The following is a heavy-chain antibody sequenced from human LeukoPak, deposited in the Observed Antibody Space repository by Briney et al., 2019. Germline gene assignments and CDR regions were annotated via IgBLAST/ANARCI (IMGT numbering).Heavy chain of an antibody. D-gene: IGHD1-14*01. Sequence: GGSLRLSCAASGFISRNYGMHWVRQAPGKGLEWVAFLHNDETEIYYADSVKGRFTISRDNSKNTLYLQMSSLRDEDTAVYYCVKDTGRGDFWGQGTQVTVSS. V-gene: IGHV3-30*02. CDR3: VKDTGRGDF. J-gene: IGHJ4*02. CDR2: LHNDETEI. CDR1: GFISRNYG.